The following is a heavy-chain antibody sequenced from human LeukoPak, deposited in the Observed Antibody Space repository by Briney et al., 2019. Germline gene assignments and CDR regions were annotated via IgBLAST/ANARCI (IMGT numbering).Heavy chain of an antibody. Sequence: PSETLSLTCTVSGYSISSGYYWGWSRQPPGKGLEWIGNIYHSGSTNYNPSLKSRVTISVDKSKNQFSLKLSSVTAADTAVYYCARGTKPHDSSGYGYWGQGTLVTVSS. J-gene: IGHJ4*02. CDR2: IYHSGST. CDR1: GYSISSGYY. V-gene: IGHV4-38-2*02. D-gene: IGHD3-22*01. CDR3: ARGTKPHDSSGYGY.